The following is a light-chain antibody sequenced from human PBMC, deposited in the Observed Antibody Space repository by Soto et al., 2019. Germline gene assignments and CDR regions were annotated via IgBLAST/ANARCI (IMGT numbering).Light chain of an antibody. CDR2: LGS. V-gene: IGKV2-28*01. CDR1: QSLLHSDGYNY. Sequence: DIVMTQSPLSLPVTPGEPASISCRSSQSLLHSDGYNYLDWYLQKPGQSPQILIYLGSHRASGVPDRFSGSGSGTDFTLKISRVEAEDVGAYYCMQALQTPTFGGGTRVEIK. J-gene: IGKJ4*01. CDR3: MQALQTPT.